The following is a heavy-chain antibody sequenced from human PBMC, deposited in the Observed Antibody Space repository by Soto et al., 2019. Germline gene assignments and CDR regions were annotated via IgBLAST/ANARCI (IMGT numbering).Heavy chain of an antibody. J-gene: IGHJ4*02. Sequence: QVQLVQSGAEVKKPGASVKVSCKASGYTFTSYAMHWVRQAPGQGLEWMGWINAGNGNTKYSQKFLGSVTITRDTSASTAYVELGSLGSEDTAVYYCAGPLNSGSYSFDFWGQGTLVTGSS. CDR1: GYTFTSYA. CDR2: INAGNGNT. CDR3: AGPLNSGSYSFDF. D-gene: IGHD1-26*01. V-gene: IGHV1-3*01.